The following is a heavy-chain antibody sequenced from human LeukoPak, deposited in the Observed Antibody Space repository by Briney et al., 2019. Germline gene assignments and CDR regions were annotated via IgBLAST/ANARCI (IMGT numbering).Heavy chain of an antibody. CDR1: GVSFSGYY. CDR2: INHSGST. CDR3: ARARGYSSGWYRDY. J-gene: IGHJ4*02. Sequence: PSETLSLTCAVYGVSFSGYYWSWLRQPPGKGLEWIGEINHSGSTNYNPSLKSRVTISVDTSKNQFSLKLSSVTAADTAVYYCARARGYSSGWYRDYWGQGTLVTVSS. D-gene: IGHD6-19*01. V-gene: IGHV4-34*01.